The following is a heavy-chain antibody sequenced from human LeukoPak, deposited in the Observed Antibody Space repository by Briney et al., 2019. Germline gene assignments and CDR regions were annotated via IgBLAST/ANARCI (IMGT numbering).Heavy chain of an antibody. CDR1: GYTFTSYY. CDR3: ARDELGSVDTAMPPGGNWFDP. D-gene: IGHD5-18*01. J-gene: IGHJ5*02. Sequence: ASVTVSCKASGYTFTSYYMHWVRQAPGQGLEWMGIINPSGGSTSYAQKFQGRVTMTRDTSTSTVYMELSSLRSEDTAVYYCARDELGSVDTAMPPGGNWFDPWGQGTLVTVSS. V-gene: IGHV1-46*01. CDR2: INPSGGST.